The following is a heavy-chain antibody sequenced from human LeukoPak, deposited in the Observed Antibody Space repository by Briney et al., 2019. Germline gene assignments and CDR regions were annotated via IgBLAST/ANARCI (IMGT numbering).Heavy chain of an antibody. V-gene: IGHV3-74*01. CDR1: GFTFSNYW. CDR2: INSDGSTT. Sequence: GGSLRLSCAASGFTFSNYWMHWVRQAPGKGLVWVSRINSDGSTTTYADSVKGRFTISRDNAKNTLYLQMNSLRAEDTAVYYCATYYYDSSGYNWGQGTLVTVSS. J-gene: IGHJ4*02. CDR3: ATYYYDSSGYN. D-gene: IGHD3-22*01.